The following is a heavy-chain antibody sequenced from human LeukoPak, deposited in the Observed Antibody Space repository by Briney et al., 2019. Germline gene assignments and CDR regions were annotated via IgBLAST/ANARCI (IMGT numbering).Heavy chain of an antibody. CDR2: IYYSGST. V-gene: IGHV4-30-4*08. CDR3: ARDPSGPMVPYYYYMDV. J-gene: IGHJ6*03. D-gene: IGHD3-10*01. CDR1: GGSISSGDYY. Sequence: SQTLSLTCTVSGGSISSGDYYWSWIRQPPGKGLEWIGYIYYSGSTYYNPSLKSRVTISVDTSKNQFSLKLSSVTAADTAVYYCARDPSGPMVPYYYYMDVWGKGTTVTVSS.